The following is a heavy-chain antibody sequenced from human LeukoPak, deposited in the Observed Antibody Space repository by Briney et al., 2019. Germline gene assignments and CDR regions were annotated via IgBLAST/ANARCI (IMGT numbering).Heavy chain of an antibody. V-gene: IGHV1-69*13. CDR3: ASFNACGGDCYSSPDYFDY. CDR2: IIPIFGTA. CDR1: GGTFSSYA. J-gene: IGHJ4*02. D-gene: IGHD2-21*01. Sequence: SVKVPCKASGGTFSSYAISWVRQAPGQGLEWMGGIIPIFGTANYAQKFQGRVTITADESTSTAYMELSSLRSEDTAVYYCASFNACGGDCYSSPDYFDYWGQGTLVTVSS.